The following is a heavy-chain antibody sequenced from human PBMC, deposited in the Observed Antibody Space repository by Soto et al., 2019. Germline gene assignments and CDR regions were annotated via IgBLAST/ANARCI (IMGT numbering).Heavy chain of an antibody. D-gene: IGHD5-12*01. Sequence: SETLSLTCTVSGGSISSYYWSWIRQPPGKGLEWIGYIYYSGSTNYNPSLKSRVIISVDTSKNQFSLKLSSVTAADTAVYYCASLYSGYDSNWFDPWGQGTLVTVS. CDR1: GGSISSYY. J-gene: IGHJ5*02. CDR3: ASLYSGYDSNWFDP. V-gene: IGHV4-59*01. CDR2: IYYSGST.